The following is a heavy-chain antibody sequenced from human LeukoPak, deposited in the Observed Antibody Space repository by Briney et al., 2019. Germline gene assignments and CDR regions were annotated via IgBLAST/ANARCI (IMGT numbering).Heavy chain of an antibody. V-gene: IGHV4-61*01. CDR3: ARVPGGGTAAN. Sequence: SETLSLTRTVPGGSLSSARYYWGWIRQPPGKGLEWIGYIYYSGSTNYNPSLKSRVTISVDTSKNQFSLKLRSVTAADTAVYYCARVPGGGTAANWGQGTMVTVSS. CDR1: GGSLSSARYY. CDR2: IYYSGST. J-gene: IGHJ3*01. D-gene: IGHD1-7*01.